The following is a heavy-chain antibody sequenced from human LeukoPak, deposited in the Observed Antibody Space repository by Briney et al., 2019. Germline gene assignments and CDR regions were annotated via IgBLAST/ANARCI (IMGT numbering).Heavy chain of an antibody. CDR2: ITGSGNII. J-gene: IGHJ4*02. V-gene: IGHV3-23*01. CDR3: TNLLY. CDR1: GFTFSSYV. D-gene: IGHD3-10*01. Sequence: GRSLRLSCAASGFTFSSYVMTWVRQTPGKGLEWVSGITGSGNIIYYADSVKGRFTISRDNSKNTFYLQMNSLKVEDTAVYYCTNLLYWGQGTLVTVSS.